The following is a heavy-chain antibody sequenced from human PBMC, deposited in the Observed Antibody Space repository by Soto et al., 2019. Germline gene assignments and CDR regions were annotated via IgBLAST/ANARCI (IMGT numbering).Heavy chain of an antibody. CDR3: AAYPYYDYWSGPGSFDP. CDR2: IVVGSGNT. J-gene: IGHJ5*02. D-gene: IGHD3-3*01. CDR1: GFTFTSSA. Sequence: GASVKVSCKASGFTFTSSAVHGVRQARAQRLEWIGWIVVGSGNTNYAQKVQERVTITRDMSTSTAYMELSSMRSEDTAVYYCAAYPYYDYWSGPGSFDPWGQGTLVTVSS. V-gene: IGHV1-58*01.